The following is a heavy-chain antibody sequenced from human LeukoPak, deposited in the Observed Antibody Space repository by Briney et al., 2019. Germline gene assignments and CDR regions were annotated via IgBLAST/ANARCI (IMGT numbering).Heavy chain of an antibody. V-gene: IGHV1-3*04. CDR1: GYTFTNYA. CDR2: INTGGDT. Sequence: ASVKVSFKASGYTFTNYAMHWVRQAPGQRLEWMGWINTGGDTAYSQRFQGRVTIISDTSASTAYMDLSNLRSEDTAVYYCAREGFGSGTNLEVGYFDYWGQGSLVTVSS. J-gene: IGHJ4*02. CDR3: AREGFGSGTNLEVGYFDY. D-gene: IGHD3-10*01.